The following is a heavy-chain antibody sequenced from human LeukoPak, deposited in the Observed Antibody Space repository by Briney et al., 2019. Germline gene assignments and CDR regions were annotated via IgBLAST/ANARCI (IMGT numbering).Heavy chain of an antibody. CDR1: GGTFSSDA. D-gene: IGHD3-22*01. V-gene: IGHV1-69*04. Sequence: SVKVSCKASGGTFSSDAISWVRQAPGQRPEWMGKVTPILGIANYAPKFQGRVTLIADKSTNTPYMELISLRSEDTAIYYCARETYFYDSSGFSYIDWFDPWGQGTLVTVSS. J-gene: IGHJ5*02. CDR2: VTPILGIA. CDR3: ARETYFYDSSGFSYIDWFDP.